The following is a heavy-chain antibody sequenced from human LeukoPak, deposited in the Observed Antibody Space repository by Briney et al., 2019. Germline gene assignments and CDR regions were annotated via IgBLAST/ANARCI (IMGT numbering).Heavy chain of an antibody. Sequence: GASVKVSCKASGYTFTSYYMHWVRQAPGQGLEWMGIINPSGGSTSYAQKFQGRVTMTRDTSTSTVYMELSSLRSEDTAVYYCARDYYDSRPPDAFDIWGQGTMVTVSS. J-gene: IGHJ3*02. V-gene: IGHV1-46*01. CDR2: INPSGGST. CDR1: GYTFTSYY. D-gene: IGHD3-22*01. CDR3: ARDYYDSRPPDAFDI.